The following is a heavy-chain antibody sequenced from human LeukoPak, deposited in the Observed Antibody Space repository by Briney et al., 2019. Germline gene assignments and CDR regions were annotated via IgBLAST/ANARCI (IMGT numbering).Heavy chain of an antibody. Sequence: GGSLRLSCAASGFTFDDYGMSWVRQAPGKGLEWVSGINWNGGSTGYADSVKGRFTISRDNAKNSLYLQMNSLRAEDTALYHCARVREYRSSRWFDPWGQGTLVTVSS. D-gene: IGHD6-6*01. CDR3: ARVREYRSSRWFDP. CDR1: GFTFDDYG. CDR2: INWNGGST. V-gene: IGHV3-20*01. J-gene: IGHJ5*02.